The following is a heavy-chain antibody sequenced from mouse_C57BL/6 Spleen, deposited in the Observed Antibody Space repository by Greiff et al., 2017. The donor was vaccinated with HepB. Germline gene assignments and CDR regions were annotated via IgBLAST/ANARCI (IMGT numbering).Heavy chain of an antibody. Sequence: VQLQQPGAELVKPGASVKLSCKASGYTFTSYWMHWVKQRPGQGLEWIGMIHPNSGSTNYNEKFKSKATLTVDKSSSTAYMQLSSLTSEDSAVYYCARDYYGSSYFFAYWGQGTLVTVSA. D-gene: IGHD1-1*01. J-gene: IGHJ3*01. CDR3: ARDYYGSSYFFAY. CDR2: IHPNSGST. CDR1: GYTFTSYW. V-gene: IGHV1-64*01.